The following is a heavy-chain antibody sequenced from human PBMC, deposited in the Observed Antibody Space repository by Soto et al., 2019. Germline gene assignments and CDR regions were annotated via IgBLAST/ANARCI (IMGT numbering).Heavy chain of an antibody. CDR1: GDSISSSSYS. D-gene: IGHD3-22*01. Sequence: QVQLQESGPGLVKPSQTLSLTCTVSGDSISSSSYSWSWIRQHPGKGPEWIGYISYSGSTYYNPSLKSRVTISVDTSKNQFSLKLSAVTAADTAVYYGAREKYYDSSGSIDHWGQGTLVTVSS. CDR2: ISYSGST. CDR3: AREKYYDSSGSIDH. J-gene: IGHJ4*02. V-gene: IGHV4-31*03.